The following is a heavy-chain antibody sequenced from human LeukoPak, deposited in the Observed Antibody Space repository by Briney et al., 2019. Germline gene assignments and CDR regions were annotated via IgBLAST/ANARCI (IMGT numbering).Heavy chain of an antibody. Sequence: ASVKVSCKASGYTFTSFDIYWVRQATGQGLEWMGGMNPNSGNTGYAQKFQGRVTMTRSTSINTAYMELSSLRSEDTAVYYCAKYSGYQGAFDIWGQGTMVTVSS. J-gene: IGHJ3*02. CDR3: AKYSGYQGAFDI. V-gene: IGHV1-8*01. D-gene: IGHD5-12*01. CDR2: MNPNSGNT. CDR1: GYTFTSFD.